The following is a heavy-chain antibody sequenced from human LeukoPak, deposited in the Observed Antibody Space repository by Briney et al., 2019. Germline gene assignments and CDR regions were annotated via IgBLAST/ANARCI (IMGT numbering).Heavy chain of an antibody. Sequence: SETLSLTCAVYGGSFSGYYWSWIRQPPGKGLEWIGEINHSGSTNYNPSLKSRVTISVDTSKNQFSLKLNSVTAADTAVYYCARVPYDILTGIYYFDYWGQGTLVTVSS. CDR2: INHSGST. D-gene: IGHD3-9*01. J-gene: IGHJ4*02. CDR1: GGSFSGYY. V-gene: IGHV4-34*01. CDR3: ARVPYDILTGIYYFDY.